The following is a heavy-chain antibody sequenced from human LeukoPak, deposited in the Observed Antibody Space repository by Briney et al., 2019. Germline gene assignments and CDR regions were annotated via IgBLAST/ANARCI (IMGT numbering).Heavy chain of an antibody. CDR1: GGTFSSYA. Sequence: GSSVKVSCKASGGTFSSYAISWVRQAPGQGLEWMGGIIPIFGTANYAQKFQGRVTITMDESTSTAYMELRSLRSDDTAVYYCARDAGWELLYLDYWGQGTLVTVSS. V-gene: IGHV1-69*05. D-gene: IGHD1-26*01. J-gene: IGHJ4*02. CDR3: ARDAGWELLYLDY. CDR2: IIPIFGTA.